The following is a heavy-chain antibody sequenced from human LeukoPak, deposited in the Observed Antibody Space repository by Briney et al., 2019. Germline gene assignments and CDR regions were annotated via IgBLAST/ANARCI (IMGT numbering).Heavy chain of an antibody. Sequence: VKPSETLSLTCTVSGGSINSGSYYWSWIRQPAGEALEWIGRIYTSGYTNYNPSLKSRLTMSVDTSKNQLSLELNSVTAADTAVYYCARDRSGSANYYGPFDIWGQGTVVTVSS. CDR2: IYTSGYT. CDR1: GGSINSGSYY. V-gene: IGHV4-61*02. D-gene: IGHD3-10*01. J-gene: IGHJ3*02. CDR3: ARDRSGSANYYGPFDI.